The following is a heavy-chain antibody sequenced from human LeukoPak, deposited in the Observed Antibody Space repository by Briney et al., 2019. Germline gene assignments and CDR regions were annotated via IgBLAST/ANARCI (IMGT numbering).Heavy chain of an antibody. D-gene: IGHD4-11*01. V-gene: IGHV3-21*03. Sequence: PGGSLRLSCAASGFTFSSYSMNWVRQAPGKGLEWVSSISSSSSYIYYADSVKGRFTISRDNAKNSLYLQMNSLRAEDTAVYYCARDHHFSYSDYVRDAFDIWGQGTMVTVSS. CDR2: ISSSSSYI. CDR3: ARDHHFSYSDYVRDAFDI. J-gene: IGHJ3*02. CDR1: GFTFSSYS.